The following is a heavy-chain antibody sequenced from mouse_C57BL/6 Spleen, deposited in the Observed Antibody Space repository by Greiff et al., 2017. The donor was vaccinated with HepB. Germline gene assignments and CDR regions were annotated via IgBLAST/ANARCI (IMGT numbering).Heavy chain of an antibody. Sequence: VQLQQSGAELVKPGASVKLSCKASGYTFTSYWMHWVKQRPGRGLEWIGRIDPNSGGTKYNEKFKSKATLTVDKPSSTAYMQLSSLTSVDSAVYYCARGIITTVVATKDYFDYWGQGTTLTVSS. CDR2: IDPNSGGT. D-gene: IGHD1-1*01. CDR1: GYTFTSYW. V-gene: IGHV1-72*01. CDR3: ARGIITTVVATKDYFDY. J-gene: IGHJ2*01.